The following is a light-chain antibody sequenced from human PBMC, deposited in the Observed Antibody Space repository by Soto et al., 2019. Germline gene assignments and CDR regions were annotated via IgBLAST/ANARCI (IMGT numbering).Light chain of an antibody. Sequence: EIVLTQSPGTLSLSPGERATLSCRASQSLGNTYLAWYQRKPGQAPRLLIYDASSRATDIPDRFSGSGAGPVCTLTISGLEPEVSAVYYCQQYGILITFGQGTRLEIK. V-gene: IGKV3-20*01. J-gene: IGKJ5*01. CDR1: QSLGNTY. CDR2: DAS. CDR3: QQYGILIT.